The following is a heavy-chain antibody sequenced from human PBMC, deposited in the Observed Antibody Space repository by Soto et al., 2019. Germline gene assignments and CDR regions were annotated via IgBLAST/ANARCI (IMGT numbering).Heavy chain of an antibody. D-gene: IGHD3-10*01. CDR1: GGTFSSYA. Sequence: SVKVSCKASGGTFSSYAISWVRQAPGQGLEWMGGIIPIFGTANYAQKFQGRVTITADESTSTAYTELSSLRSEDTAVYYCALPGSGSYYLPNNWFDPWGQGTLVTVSS. CDR2: IIPIFGTA. CDR3: ALPGSGSYYLPNNWFDP. J-gene: IGHJ5*02. V-gene: IGHV1-69*13.